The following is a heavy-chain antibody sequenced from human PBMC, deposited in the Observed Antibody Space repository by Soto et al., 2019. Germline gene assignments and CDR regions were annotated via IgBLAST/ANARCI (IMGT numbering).Heavy chain of an antibody. CDR3: ARDAAVAGNDAFDI. J-gene: IGHJ3*02. V-gene: IGHV1-2*04. Sequence: QVPLVQSGAEVKKPGASVKVSCKASGYTFTGYYMHWVRQAPGQGLEWMGWINPNSGGTNYAQKFQGWVTMTRDTSISKAYMELSRLRSDDTAVYYCARDAAVAGNDAFDIWGQGTMVTVSS. CDR2: INPNSGGT. D-gene: IGHD6-19*01. CDR1: GYTFTGYY.